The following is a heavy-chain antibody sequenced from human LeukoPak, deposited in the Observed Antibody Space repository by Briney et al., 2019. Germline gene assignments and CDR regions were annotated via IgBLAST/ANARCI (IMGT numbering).Heavy chain of an antibody. CDR1: GFTFSSYG. Sequence: PGRSLRLSYAASGFTFSSYGMHWVRQAPGKGLEWVAVIWYDGSNKYYADSVKGRFTISRDNSKNTLYLQMNSLRAEDTAVYYCARDLMAVMPGSDYWGQGTLVTVSS. D-gene: IGHD2-2*01. CDR2: IWYDGSNK. J-gene: IGHJ4*02. CDR3: ARDLMAVMPGSDY. V-gene: IGHV3-33*01.